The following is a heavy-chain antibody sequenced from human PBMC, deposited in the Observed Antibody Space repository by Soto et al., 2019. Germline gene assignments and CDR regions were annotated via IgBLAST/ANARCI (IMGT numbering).Heavy chain of an antibody. CDR1: GGSISSSSYY. D-gene: IGHD6-19*01. V-gene: IGHV4-39*01. CDR2: IYYSGST. CDR3: ARQTPDPGYSSGWYYFDY. Sequence: SETLSLTCTVSGGSISSSSYYWGWIRQPPGKGLEWIGSIYYSGSTYYNPSLKSRVTISVDTSKNQFSLKLSSVTAADTAVYYFARQTPDPGYSSGWYYFDYWGQGTLVTVSS. J-gene: IGHJ4*02.